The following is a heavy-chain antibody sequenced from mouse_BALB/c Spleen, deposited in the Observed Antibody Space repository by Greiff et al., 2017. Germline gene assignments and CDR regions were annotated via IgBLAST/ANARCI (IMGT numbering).Heavy chain of an antibody. Sequence: EVHLVESGGGLVQPGGSLKLSCAASGFTFSSYGMSWVRQTPDKRLELVATINSNGGSTYYPDSVKGRFTISRDNAKNTLYLQMSSLKSEDTAMYYCARGGNYALDWYFDVWGAGTTVTVSS. J-gene: IGHJ1*01. CDR3: ARGGNYALDWYFDV. V-gene: IGHV5-6-3*01. CDR2: INSNGGST. CDR1: GFTFSSYG. D-gene: IGHD1-1*01.